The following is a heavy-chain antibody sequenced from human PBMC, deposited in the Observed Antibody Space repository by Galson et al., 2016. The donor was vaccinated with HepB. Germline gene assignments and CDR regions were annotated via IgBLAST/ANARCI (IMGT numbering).Heavy chain of an antibody. CDR1: GYTLSSYY. V-gene: IGHV1-46*01. CDR3: AREPPTSSSFDH. CDR2: MFPSGGRT. Sequence: SGYTLSSYYMHWVRQAPGQGLEWMGVMFPSGGRTSYAQKFQGRVTMTRDTSTSTAYMELSSLGSEDTAVYYCAREPPTSSSFDHWGQGTLVTVSS. J-gene: IGHJ4*02.